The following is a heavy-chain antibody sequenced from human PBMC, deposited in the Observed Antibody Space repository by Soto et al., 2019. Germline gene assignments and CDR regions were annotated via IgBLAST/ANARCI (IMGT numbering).Heavy chain of an antibody. V-gene: IGHV4-4*02. CDR2: IYHSGST. J-gene: IGHJ5*02. CDR1: GGSISSSNW. D-gene: IGHD5-12*01. CDR3: ARAGTGGYSGCDVARTYWFDP. Sequence: QVQLQESGPGLVKPSGTLSLTCAVSGGSISSSNWWSWVRQPPGKGLEWIGEIYHSGSTNYNPSLKSRVTISVGKSKNQFSLKLSSVTAADTAVYYCARAGTGGYSGCDVARTYWFDPWGQGTLVTVSS.